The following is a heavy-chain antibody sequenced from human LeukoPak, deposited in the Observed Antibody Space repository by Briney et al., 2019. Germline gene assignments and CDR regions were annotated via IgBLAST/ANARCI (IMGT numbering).Heavy chain of an antibody. Sequence: ASVKVSCKVSGYTLTELSMHWVRQAPGKGLEWMGGFDPEDGETIYAQKFQGRVTMTRDTSTSTVYMELSSLRSEDTAVYYCARSQRLGELSPVGYWGQGTLVTVSS. CDR1: GYTLTELS. CDR2: FDPEDGET. CDR3: ARSQRLGELSPVGY. V-gene: IGHV1-24*01. J-gene: IGHJ4*02. D-gene: IGHD3-16*02.